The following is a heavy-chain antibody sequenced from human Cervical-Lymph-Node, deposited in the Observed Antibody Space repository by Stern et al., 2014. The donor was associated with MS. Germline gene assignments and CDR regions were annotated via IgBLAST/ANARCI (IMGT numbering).Heavy chain of an antibody. CDR1: GDTFSSYA. CDR2: ITPVFGTT. Sequence: VQMVQSGAEVKKPGSSVKVSCKAYGDTFSSYAINWVRQVPGQGREGMGGITPVFGTTNYAQKFQGRVTITADKSTNTAYMELMTLRSEDTAVYYCARGGGLVGYFDYWGQGTLVSVSS. J-gene: IGHJ4*02. CDR3: ARGGGLVGYFDY. V-gene: IGHV1-69*06. D-gene: IGHD1-26*01.